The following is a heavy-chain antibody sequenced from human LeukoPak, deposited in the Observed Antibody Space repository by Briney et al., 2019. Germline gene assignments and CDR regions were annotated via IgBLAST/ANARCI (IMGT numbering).Heavy chain of an antibody. CDR2: IYYSGST. J-gene: IGHJ2*01. CDR1: GGSISSNSYY. Sequence: SETLSLTCAVSGGSISSNSYYWGWIRQPPGKGLEWLGSIYYSGSTYYNPSLKSRVTISVDTSKNQLSLKLSSVTAADTAVYYCARGRGAVAGTSRSYWYFDLWGRGTLVTVSS. CDR3: ARGRGAVAGTSRSYWYFDL. D-gene: IGHD6-19*01. V-gene: IGHV4-39*01.